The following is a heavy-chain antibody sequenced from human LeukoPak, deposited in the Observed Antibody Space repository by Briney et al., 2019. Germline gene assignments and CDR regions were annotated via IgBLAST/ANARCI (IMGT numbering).Heavy chain of an antibody. D-gene: IGHD1-26*01. Sequence: SVTVSRKASGGTFSRYAISWVRPAPGQGLEGVGGIIAIFGAANYAQKFRGRVTITTDKSTSTAYMELSSLGSEETAVYYCARGARGDCFNTGGQGTLVTVSS. CDR3: ARGARGDCFNT. V-gene: IGHV1-69*05. CDR2: IIAIFGAA. J-gene: IGHJ5*02. CDR1: GGTFSRYA.